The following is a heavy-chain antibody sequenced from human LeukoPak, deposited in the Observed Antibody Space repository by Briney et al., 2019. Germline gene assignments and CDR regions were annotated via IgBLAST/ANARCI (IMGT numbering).Heavy chain of an antibody. CDR2: ISAYNGNT. V-gene: IGHV1-18*01. J-gene: IGHJ3*02. D-gene: IGHD3-22*01. CDR1: GYTFTSYG. Sequence: ASVKVSCMASGYTFTSYGISWVRQAPGQGLEWMGWISAYNGNTNYAQKLQGRVTMTTDTSTSTAYMELRSLRSDDTAVYYCASAPYYYDSSSAFDIWGQGTMVTVSS. CDR3: ASAPYYYDSSSAFDI.